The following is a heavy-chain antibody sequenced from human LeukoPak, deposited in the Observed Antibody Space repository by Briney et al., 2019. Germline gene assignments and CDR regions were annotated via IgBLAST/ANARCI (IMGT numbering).Heavy chain of an antibody. Sequence: SETLSLTCAVYGGSFSGYYWTWLRQTPEKGLEWIGEMNPSGSTNYNPSLKSRVTISVDTSKNQFSLELSSVTAADTAVYYCARGRQDVTMIVVVMTAVSYYLDVWGKGTTVTAS. CDR2: MNPSGST. J-gene: IGHJ6*03. V-gene: IGHV4-34*01. CDR1: GGSFSGYY. D-gene: IGHD3-22*01. CDR3: ARGRQDVTMIVVVMTAVSYYLDV.